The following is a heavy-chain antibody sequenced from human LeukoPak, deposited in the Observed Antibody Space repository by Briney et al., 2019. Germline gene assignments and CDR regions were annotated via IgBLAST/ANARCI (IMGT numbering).Heavy chain of an antibody. J-gene: IGHJ4*02. Sequence: KPSETLSLTCIVSAYSISSGYYWGWIRQPPGKGLEWIGSIYHSGSTYYNPSLKSRVTISVDTSKNQFSLKLSSVTAADTAVYYCARVLKGRAPFDYWGQGTLVTVSS. V-gene: IGHV4-38-2*02. CDR1: AYSISSGYY. CDR2: IYHSGST. CDR3: ARVLKGRAPFDY.